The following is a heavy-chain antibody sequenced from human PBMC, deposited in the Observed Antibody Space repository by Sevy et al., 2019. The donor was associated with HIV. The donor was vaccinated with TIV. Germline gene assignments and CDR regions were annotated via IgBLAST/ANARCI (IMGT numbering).Heavy chain of an antibody. CDR2: INPSDAST. V-gene: IGHV1-46*03. D-gene: IGHD3-16*01. Sequence: ASMKVSCKASGYTFTNYYMHWVRQAPGQGLEWMGIINPSDASTIYSQKFQGRVTMTRDTSTSTVYMELSSLRSDDTAVYYCGRTSPKGGFDYWGQGALVTVSS. J-gene: IGHJ4*02. CDR1: GYTFTNYY. CDR3: GRTSPKGGFDY.